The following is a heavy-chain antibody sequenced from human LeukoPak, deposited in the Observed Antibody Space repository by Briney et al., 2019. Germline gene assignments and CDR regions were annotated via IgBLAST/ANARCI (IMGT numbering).Heavy chain of an antibody. Sequence: SETLSLTCAVYGGSFSGYYWSWIRQPPGKGLEWIGYIYYSGSTYYNPSLKSRVTISVDTSKNQFSLKLSSVTAADTAVYYCASGSDPAGYYYYYMDVWGKGTTVTVSS. CDR3: ASGSDPAGYYYYYMDV. D-gene: IGHD2-21*02. CDR2: IYYSGST. V-gene: IGHV4-34*11. CDR1: GGSFSGYY. J-gene: IGHJ6*03.